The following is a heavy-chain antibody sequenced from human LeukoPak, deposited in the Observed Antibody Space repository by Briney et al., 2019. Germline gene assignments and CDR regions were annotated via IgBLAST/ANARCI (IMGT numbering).Heavy chain of an antibody. CDR1: GFTFSSYG. Sequence: PGGSLRLSCAASGFTFSSYGMHWVRQAPGKGLEWVAVISYDGSNKYYADSVKGRFTISRDNSKNTLYLQMNSMRAEDTAVYYCVLDYRDVWGKGTTVTVSS. J-gene: IGHJ6*03. CDR3: VLDYRDV. CDR2: ISYDGSNK. V-gene: IGHV3-30*03.